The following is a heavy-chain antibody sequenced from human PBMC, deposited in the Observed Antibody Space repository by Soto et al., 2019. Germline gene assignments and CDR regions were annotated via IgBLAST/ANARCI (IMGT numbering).Heavy chain of an antibody. D-gene: IGHD3-3*01. J-gene: IGHJ5*02. Sequence: ASVKVSCKASGYTFTSYGISWVRQAPGQGLEWMGWISAYNGNTNYAQKLQGRVTMTTDTSTSTAYMELRSLRSDDTAVYYCARTAIFGVVMDQNWFDPWGQGTLVTVSS. CDR2: ISAYNGNT. V-gene: IGHV1-18*01. CDR1: GYTFTSYG. CDR3: ARTAIFGVVMDQNWFDP.